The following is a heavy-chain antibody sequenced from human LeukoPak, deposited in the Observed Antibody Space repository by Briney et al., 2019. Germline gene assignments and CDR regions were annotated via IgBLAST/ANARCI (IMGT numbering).Heavy chain of an antibody. V-gene: IGHV1-69*04. CDR2: IIPILGIA. CDR3: AREAPITIFGVVNWFDP. Sequence: GASVKVSCTASGGTFSNYAISWVRQAPGQGLEWMGRIIPILGIANYAQKFQGRVTITADKSTSTAYMELSSLRSEDTAVYYCAREAPITIFGVVNWFDPWGQGTLVTVSS. CDR1: GGTFSNYA. J-gene: IGHJ5*02. D-gene: IGHD3-3*01.